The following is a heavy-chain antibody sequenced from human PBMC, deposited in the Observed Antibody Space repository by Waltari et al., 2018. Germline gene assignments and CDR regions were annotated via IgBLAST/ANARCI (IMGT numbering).Heavy chain of an antibody. V-gene: IGHV1-69*12. D-gene: IGHD2-2*01. CDR3: ARDREHIVVVPPATNLRLYSTATHWFDP. J-gene: IGHJ5*02. CDR1: GGTFSSYA. Sequence: QVQLVQSGAEVKKPGSSVKVSCKASGGTFSSYAISWVRQAPGQGLEWMGGVIPIFGTANYAQKFQGRVTITADESTSTAYMELSSLRSEDTAVYYCARDREHIVVVPPATNLRLYSTATHWFDPWGQGTLVTVSS. CDR2: VIPIFGTA.